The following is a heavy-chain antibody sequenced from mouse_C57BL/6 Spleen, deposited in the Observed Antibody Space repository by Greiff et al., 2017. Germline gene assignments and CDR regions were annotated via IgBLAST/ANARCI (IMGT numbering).Heavy chain of an antibody. CDR2: IYPGSGNT. D-gene: IGHD2-5*01. V-gene: IGHV1-76*01. CDR1: GYTFTDYY. CDR3: ARSHYSNYEEAMDY. J-gene: IGHJ4*01. Sequence: QVQLQQSGAELVRPGASVKLSCKASGYTFTDYYINWVKQRPGQGLEWIARIYPGSGNTYYNEKFKGKATLTAEKSSSTAYMQLSSLTSEDSAVYFCARSHYSNYEEAMDYWGQGTSVTVSS.